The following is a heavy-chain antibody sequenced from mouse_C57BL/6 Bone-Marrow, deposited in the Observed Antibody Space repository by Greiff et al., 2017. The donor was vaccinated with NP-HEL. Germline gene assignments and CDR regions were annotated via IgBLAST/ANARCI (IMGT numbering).Heavy chain of an antibody. D-gene: IGHD1-1*01. CDR1: GFTFSSYT. CDR2: ISGGGGNT. CDR3: ARLGTTVVANFEV. J-gene: IGHJ1*03. Sequence: EVKLVESGGGLVKPGGSLKLSCAASGFTFSSYTMSWVRQTPEKRLEWVATISGGGGNTYYPDSVKGRFTIARDNAKNTLYLQMSSLRSEDTALYYCARLGTTVVANFEVWGTGTTVTVSS. V-gene: IGHV5-9*01.